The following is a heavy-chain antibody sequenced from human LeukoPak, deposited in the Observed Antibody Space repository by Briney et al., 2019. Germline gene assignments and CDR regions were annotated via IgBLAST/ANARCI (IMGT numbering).Heavy chain of an antibody. V-gene: IGHV5-51*01. CDR1: GYSFTTYW. Sequence: GESLKISCKTSGYSFTTYWIGWVRQMPGKGLEWMGIIYPGDSDTRYSPSFQGQVTISADKSISTAYLQWSSLKASDTAMYYCARLSVATITRLDYWGQGTLVTVSS. J-gene: IGHJ4*02. CDR2: IYPGDSDT. CDR3: ARLSVATITRLDY. D-gene: IGHD5-12*01.